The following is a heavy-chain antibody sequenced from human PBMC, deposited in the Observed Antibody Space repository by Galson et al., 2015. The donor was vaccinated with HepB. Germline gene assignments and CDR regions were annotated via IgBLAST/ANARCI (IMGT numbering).Heavy chain of an antibody. D-gene: IGHD5-18*01. CDR3: AREYSYGHYFDY. Sequence: SLRLSCAASGFTFSSYAMHWVRQAPGKGLEWVAVISYDGSNKYYADSVKGRFTISRDNSKNTLYLQMNSLRAEDTAVYYCAREYSYGHYFDYWGQGTLVTVSS. V-gene: IGHV3-30*04. J-gene: IGHJ4*02. CDR2: ISYDGSNK. CDR1: GFTFSSYA.